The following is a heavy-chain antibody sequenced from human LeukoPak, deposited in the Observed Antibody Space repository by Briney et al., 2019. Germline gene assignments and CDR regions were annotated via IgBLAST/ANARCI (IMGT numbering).Heavy chain of an antibody. J-gene: IGHJ6*02. CDR3: ARGMGYYYYSGMAV. Sequence: GASVKVSCKASGYTFTSYDINWVRQATGQGLEWMGWMNPNSGNTGYAQKFQGRVTMTRNTSISTAYMELSSLRSEDTAVYYCARGMGYYYYSGMAVWGQGPTVTVSS. CDR2: MNPNSGNT. CDR1: GYTFTSYD. V-gene: IGHV1-8*01.